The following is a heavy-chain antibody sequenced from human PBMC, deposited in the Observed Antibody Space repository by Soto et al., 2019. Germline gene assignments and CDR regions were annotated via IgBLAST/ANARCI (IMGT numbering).Heavy chain of an antibody. D-gene: IGHD6-6*01. CDR2: ITGSGSDT. CDR3: ARHLHSNSVHITPVSPDY. CDR1: GFTFYNYA. J-gene: IGHJ4*02. V-gene: IGHV3-23*01. Sequence: GGSLRLSCAASGFTFYNYAMGWVRQAPGKGLEWVSAITGSGSDTYYVDSVKGRFTISRDNSENTLYLQMNSLKASDTAFYYCARHLHSNSVHITPVSPDYWGQGTLVTVSS.